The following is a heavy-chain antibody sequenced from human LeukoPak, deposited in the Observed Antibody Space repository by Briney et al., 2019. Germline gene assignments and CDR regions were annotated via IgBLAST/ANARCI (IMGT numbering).Heavy chain of an antibody. Sequence: SETLSLTCTVSGGSISSYYWSWIRQSVGKGLEWIGRIYTSGSTNYNPSLKSRVTVSVDTSKNQFSLKLSSVTAADTAVYYCARAGGGRTIWFRESRSYYFDYWGQGTLVTVSS. D-gene: IGHD3-10*01. CDR2: IYTSGST. CDR3: ARAGGGRTIWFRESRSYYFDY. CDR1: GGSISSYY. V-gene: IGHV4-4*07. J-gene: IGHJ4*02.